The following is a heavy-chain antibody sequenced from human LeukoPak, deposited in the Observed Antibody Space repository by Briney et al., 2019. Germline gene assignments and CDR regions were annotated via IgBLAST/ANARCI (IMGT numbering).Heavy chain of an antibody. CDR2: INPNSGGT. CDR1: GFTFTNYG. J-gene: IGHJ3*02. Sequence: ASVKVSCKASGFTFTNYGVSWVRQAPGQGLEWMGWINPNSGGTNYAQKFQGRVTMTRDTSISTAYMELSRLRSDDTAVYYCARSVVVPAATRDAFDIWGQGTMVTVSS. V-gene: IGHV1-2*02. CDR3: ARSVVVPAATRDAFDI. D-gene: IGHD2-2*01.